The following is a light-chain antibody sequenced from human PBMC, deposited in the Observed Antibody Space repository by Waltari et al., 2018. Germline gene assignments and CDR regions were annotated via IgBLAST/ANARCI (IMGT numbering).Light chain of an antibody. J-gene: IGLJ2*01. CDR1: STALGGYNH. CDR3: CSYAGSYNLV. V-gene: IGLV2-11*01. Sequence: QSALTQPRSVSGSPGTSVTISCTGPSTALGGYNHFPWYQQHPGKAPKFMIYDVSERPSGVPDRFSGSKSGNTASLTISGLQAEDEADYYCCSYAGSYNLVFGGGTKLTVL. CDR2: DVS.